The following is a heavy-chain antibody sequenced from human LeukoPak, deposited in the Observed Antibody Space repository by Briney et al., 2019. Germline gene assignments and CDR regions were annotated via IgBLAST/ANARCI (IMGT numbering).Heavy chain of an antibody. J-gene: IGHJ4*02. D-gene: IGHD3-9*01. Sequence: GASVKVSCKVSGFTLDELSMHWLRQAPGKGPEWMGGLDPEDGETVYAQKFQDRVTLSEDRSTDIAYMELSSLRFEDTAVYYCAIGGYDTLTGYKKWGQGTLVTVSS. CDR1: GFTLDELS. V-gene: IGHV1-24*01. CDR3: AIGGYDTLTGYKK. CDR2: LDPEDGET.